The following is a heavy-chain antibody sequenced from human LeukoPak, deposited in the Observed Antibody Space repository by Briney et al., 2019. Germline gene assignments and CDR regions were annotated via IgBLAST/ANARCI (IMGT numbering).Heavy chain of an antibody. CDR2: IYYSGST. CDR3: ARYCSSTSCELSYYYGMDV. Sequence: SETLSLTCTVSGGSVSSGSYYWSWIRQPPGKGLEWIGYIYYSGSTNYNPSLKSRVTISVDTSKNQFSLKLSSVTAADTAVYYCARYCSSTSCELSYYYGMDVWGQGTTVTVS. V-gene: IGHV4-61*01. CDR1: GGSVSSGSYY. J-gene: IGHJ6*02. D-gene: IGHD2-2*01.